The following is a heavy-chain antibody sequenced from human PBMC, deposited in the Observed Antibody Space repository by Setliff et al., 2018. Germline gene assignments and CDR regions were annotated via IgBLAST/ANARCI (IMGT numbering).Heavy chain of an antibody. CDR3: ARDALYDSNDRNSYYGNWLDP. Sequence: SVKVSCKASGGSFSNYAIIWVRQAPGQGPEWMGGIIPIYGSTNNAEKFQGRVTFSADESMSTVYVELSSLTSADTALYYCARDALYDSNDRNSYYGNWLDPWGQGTLVTVSS. D-gene: IGHD3-22*01. CDR1: GGSFSNYA. V-gene: IGHV1-69*13. CDR2: IIPIYGST. J-gene: IGHJ5*02.